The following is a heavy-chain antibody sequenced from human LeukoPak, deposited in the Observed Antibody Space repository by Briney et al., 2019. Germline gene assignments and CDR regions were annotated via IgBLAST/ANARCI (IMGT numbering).Heavy chain of an antibody. D-gene: IGHD6-19*01. V-gene: IGHV1-69*13. Sequence: ASVKVSCKASGGTFNIYAITWVRQAPGQGLEWMGGIIPTFGTTNYAQKFQGRVTITADESTSTAYMELSSLRSEDTAVYYCARERLYSSSRDLHSWGPGTLVTVSS. J-gene: IGHJ4*02. CDR3: ARERLYSSSRDLHS. CDR2: IIPTFGTT. CDR1: GGTFNIYA.